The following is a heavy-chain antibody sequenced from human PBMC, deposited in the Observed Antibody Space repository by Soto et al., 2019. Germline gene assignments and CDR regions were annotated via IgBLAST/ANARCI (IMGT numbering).Heavy chain of an antibody. CDR2: INQGGRT. CDR1: GGSFSGHF. J-gene: IGHJ5*02. V-gene: IGHV4-34*01. Sequence: QEHLQQWGAGLLKPTETLSLTCAVYGGSFSGHFWSWIRQSPGKGLEWIGEINQGGRTNCNPSLKSRVTMSLDTSNNQFSLTLTSVTAADTAIYYCARSHRLFRWFGPGGQGTPVTVSS. CDR3: ARSHRLFRWFGP.